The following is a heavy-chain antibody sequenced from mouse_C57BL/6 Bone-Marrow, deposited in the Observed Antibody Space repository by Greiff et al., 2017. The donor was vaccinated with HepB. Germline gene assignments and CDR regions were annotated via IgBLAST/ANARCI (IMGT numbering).Heavy chain of an antibody. Sequence: EVQGVESGGGLVQSGRSLRLSCATSGFTFSDFYMEWVRQAPGKGLEWIAASRNKANDYTTEYSASVKGRFIVSRDTSQSILYLQMNALRAEDTAIYYCARDPYYGSPWYFDVWGTGTTVTVSS. D-gene: IGHD1-1*01. CDR3: ARDPYYGSPWYFDV. CDR1: GFTFSDFY. J-gene: IGHJ1*03. V-gene: IGHV7-1*01. CDR2: SRNKANDYTT.